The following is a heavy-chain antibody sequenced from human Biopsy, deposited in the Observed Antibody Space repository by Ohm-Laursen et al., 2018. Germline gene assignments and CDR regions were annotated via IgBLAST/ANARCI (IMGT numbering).Heavy chain of an antibody. CDR3: ARDLLEWSLPS. CDR2: IYPNSGDT. CDR1: GDAFLGYY. J-gene: IGHJ4*02. Sequence: ATVKISCKVSGDAFLGYYLHWVRQAPGPGLEWMGSIYPNSGDTDFAQKFQGRVSMTRDTSVSTAYLELSSLRSDDTAIYYCARDLLEWSLPSWGQGTLVTVSS. V-gene: IGHV1-2*02. D-gene: IGHD3-3*01.